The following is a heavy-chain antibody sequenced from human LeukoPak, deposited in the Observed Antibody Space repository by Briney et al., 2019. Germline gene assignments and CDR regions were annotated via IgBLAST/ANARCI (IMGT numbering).Heavy chain of an antibody. CDR1: GFTFDDYA. Sequence: PGGSLRLSCAASGFTFDDYAMHWVRQAPGKGLEWVSGISWNSGSIGYADSVKGRFTISRDNAKNSLYLQMNSLRAEDTALYYCAKDGSYDFWSGYSNFDYWGQGTLVTVSS. CDR3: AKDGSYDFWSGYSNFDY. CDR2: ISWNSGSI. V-gene: IGHV3-9*01. J-gene: IGHJ4*02. D-gene: IGHD3-3*01.